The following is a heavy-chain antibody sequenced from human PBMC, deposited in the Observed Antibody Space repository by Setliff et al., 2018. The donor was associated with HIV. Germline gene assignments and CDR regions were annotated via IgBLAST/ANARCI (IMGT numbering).Heavy chain of an antibody. J-gene: IGHJ5*01. CDR1: GFSLSSSA. CDR3: AKGKNWFDF. Sequence: GGSLRLSCTASGFSLSSSAMHWVRQAPGKGLEWVAFIRSDGSDKYYASSVKGRFTISRDNSKNSLYLRMNSLRAEDTAIYYCAKGKNWFDFWGQGTLVTVSS. CDR2: IRSDGSDK. V-gene: IGHV3-30*02.